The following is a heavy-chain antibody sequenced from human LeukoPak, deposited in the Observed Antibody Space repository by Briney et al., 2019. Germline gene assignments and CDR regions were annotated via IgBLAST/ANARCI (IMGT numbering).Heavy chain of an antibody. CDR2: IYPGDSDT. D-gene: IGHD3-9*01. CDR1: GYSFTSYW. Sequence: GESLKISCQGSGYSFTSYWIGWVRQLPGKGLEWMGIIYPGDSDTRYSPSFQGQVTISADKSISTACLQWSSLKASDTAMYYCARLGILTGYSDDYWGQGTLVTVSS. V-gene: IGHV5-51*01. CDR3: ARLGILTGYSDDY. J-gene: IGHJ4*02.